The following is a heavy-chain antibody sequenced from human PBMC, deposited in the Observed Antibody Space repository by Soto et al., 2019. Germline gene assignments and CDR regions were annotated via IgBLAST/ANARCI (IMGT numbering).Heavy chain of an antibody. CDR1: GFTFSSYA. Sequence: GGSLRLSCAASGFTFSSYAMSWVRQAPGKGLEWVSAISGCGGSTYYADSVKGRFTISRDNSKNTLYLQMNSLRAEDTAVYYCAKAVRAAAGSNYFDYWGQGTLVTVSS. CDR3: AKAVRAAAGSNYFDY. D-gene: IGHD6-13*01. V-gene: IGHV3-23*01. J-gene: IGHJ4*02. CDR2: ISGCGGST.